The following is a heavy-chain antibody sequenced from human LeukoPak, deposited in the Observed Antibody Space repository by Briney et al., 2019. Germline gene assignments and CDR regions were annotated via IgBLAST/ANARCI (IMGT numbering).Heavy chain of an antibody. CDR2: INPSGGST. D-gene: IGHD1-26*01. CDR1: GYTFTSYY. CDR3: ARVFARSGEISGSYFYY. Sequence: ASVKVSCKASGYTFTSYYMHWVRQAPGQGLEWMGIINPSGGSTSYAQKFQGRVTMTRDTSTSTVYMELSSLRSEDTAVYYCARVFARSGEISGSYFYYWGQGTLVTVSS. V-gene: IGHV1-46*01. J-gene: IGHJ4*02.